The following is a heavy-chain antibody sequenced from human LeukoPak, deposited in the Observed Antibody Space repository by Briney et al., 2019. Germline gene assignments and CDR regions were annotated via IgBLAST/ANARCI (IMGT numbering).Heavy chain of an antibody. CDR3: AKGLLYSYGYYFDY. V-gene: IGHV3-23*01. J-gene: IGHJ4*02. Sequence: PGGSLRLSGAASGFTFSSYAMSWVRQAPGKGLEWVSAISGSGGSTYYADSVKGRFTISRDNSKNTLYLQMNSLRAEDTAVYYCAKGLLYSYGYYFDYWGQGTLVTVSS. CDR1: GFTFSSYA. D-gene: IGHD5-18*01. CDR2: ISGSGGST.